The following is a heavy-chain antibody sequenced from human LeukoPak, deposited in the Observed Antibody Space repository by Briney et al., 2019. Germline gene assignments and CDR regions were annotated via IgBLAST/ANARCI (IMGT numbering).Heavy chain of an antibody. CDR1: GYTFTSYG. J-gene: IGHJ6*02. Sequence: ASVKVSCTASGYTFTSYGISWVRQATGQGLEWMGWISAYNGNTNYAQKLQGRVTMTTDTSTSTACMELRSLRSDDTAVYYCARDDSNLNYYDFWSGYYQTYYYYGMDVWGQGTTVTVSS. CDR2: ISAYNGNT. D-gene: IGHD3-3*01. V-gene: IGHV1-18*01. CDR3: ARDDSNLNYYDFWSGYYQTYYYYGMDV.